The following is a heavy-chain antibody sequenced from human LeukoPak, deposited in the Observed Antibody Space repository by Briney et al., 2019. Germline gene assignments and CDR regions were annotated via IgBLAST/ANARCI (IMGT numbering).Heavy chain of an antibody. CDR2: INWNGGST. CDR3: ARDRSYGSFDY. D-gene: IGHD5-18*01. V-gene: IGHV3-20*01. J-gene: IGHJ4*02. CDR1: GFTFDDHG. Sequence: GGSLGLSRAASGFTFDDHGMNWVRQAPGKGWEWGSGINWNGGSTFYADSVKGRFTISRDNARNALYLQMNSLTAEDTALYHCARDRSYGSFDYWGQGTLVTVSS.